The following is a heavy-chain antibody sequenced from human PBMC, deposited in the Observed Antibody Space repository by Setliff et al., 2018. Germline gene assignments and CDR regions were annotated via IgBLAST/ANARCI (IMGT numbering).Heavy chain of an antibody. CDR1: GGSFSGYY. V-gene: IGHV4-34*01. CDR2: INHSGST. J-gene: IGHJ3*02. D-gene: IGHD3-9*01. Sequence: TLSLTCAVYGGSFSGYYWSWIRQPPGKGLEWIGEINHSGSTNYNPPFKSRVTISVDTSKNQFSLKLSSVTAADTAVYYCARGLSYYDILTGYYTGDAFDIWGQGTMVTVSS. CDR3: ARGLSYYDILTGYYTGDAFDI.